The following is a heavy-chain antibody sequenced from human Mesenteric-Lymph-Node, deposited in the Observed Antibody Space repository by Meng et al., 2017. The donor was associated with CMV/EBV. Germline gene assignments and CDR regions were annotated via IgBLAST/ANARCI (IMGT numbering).Heavy chain of an antibody. CDR3: ARDKQRCSSTSCYRGGWFDP. CDR2: INPNSGGT. J-gene: IGHJ5*02. Sequence: ASVKVSCKASRYTFTGYYMHWVRQAPGQGLEWMGWINPNSGGTNYAQKFQGRVTMTRDTSISTAYMELSRLRSDDTAVYYCARDKQRCSSTSCYRGGWFDPWGQGTLVTVSS. V-gene: IGHV1-2*02. D-gene: IGHD2-2*01. CDR1: RYTFTGYY.